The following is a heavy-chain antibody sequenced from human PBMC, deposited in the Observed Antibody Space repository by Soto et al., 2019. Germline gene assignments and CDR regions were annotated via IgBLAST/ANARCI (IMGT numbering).Heavy chain of an antibody. D-gene: IGHD1-26*01. V-gene: IGHV3-30*18. CDR2: ISYDGSNK. Sequence: PWGSLRLSCAASGFTFSSYGMHWVRQAPGKGLEWVAVISYDGSNKYYADSVKGRFTISRDNSKNTLYLQMNSLRAEDTAVYYCAKDLRGGSYYDDRAFDIWGQGTMVTVSS. CDR3: AKDLRGGSYYDDRAFDI. CDR1: GFTFSSYG. J-gene: IGHJ3*02.